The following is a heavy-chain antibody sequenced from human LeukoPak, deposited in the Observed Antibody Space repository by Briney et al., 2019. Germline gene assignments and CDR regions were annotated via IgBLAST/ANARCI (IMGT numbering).Heavy chain of an antibody. J-gene: IGHJ4*02. Sequence: GGSLRLYCAASGFTFSSYAMHWVRQAPGKGLEWVAVISYDGSNKYYADSVKGRFTISRDNSKNTLYLQMNSLRAEDTAVYYCARDPPHVVAGTLDYWGQGTLVTVSS. CDR3: ARDPPHVVAGTLDY. CDR2: ISYDGSNK. CDR1: GFTFSSYA. D-gene: IGHD6-19*01. V-gene: IGHV3-30-3*01.